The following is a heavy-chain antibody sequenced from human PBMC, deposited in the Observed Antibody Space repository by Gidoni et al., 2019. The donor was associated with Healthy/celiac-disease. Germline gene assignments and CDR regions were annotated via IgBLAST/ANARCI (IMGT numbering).Heavy chain of an antibody. D-gene: IGHD3-10*01. CDR3: ARGEPGGLDY. V-gene: IGHV4-34*01. J-gene: IGHJ4*02. CDR2: INHSGST. CDR1: GGSFSGYY. Sequence: QVPLQQWCAGLLTPSETLSLTCAVYGGSFSGYYWSWIRQPPGKGLECIGEINHSGSTNYNPSLKSRVTISVDTSKNQFSLKLSAVTAADTAVYYWARGEPGGLDYWGQGTMVTVSS.